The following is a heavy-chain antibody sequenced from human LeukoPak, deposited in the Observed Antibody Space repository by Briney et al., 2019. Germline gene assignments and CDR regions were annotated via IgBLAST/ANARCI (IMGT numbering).Heavy chain of an antibody. CDR3: ARRGYSGYCDY. Sequence: ASVKVSCKASEYTFTSYYMHWVRQAPGQGLEWMGVINPSGGGTTYAQKFQGRVTMTTDTSTSTVYMELSSLRSEDTAVYYCARRGYSGYCDYWGQGTLVTVSS. J-gene: IGHJ4*02. V-gene: IGHV1-46*01. CDR2: INPSGGGT. CDR1: EYTFTSYY. D-gene: IGHD5-12*01.